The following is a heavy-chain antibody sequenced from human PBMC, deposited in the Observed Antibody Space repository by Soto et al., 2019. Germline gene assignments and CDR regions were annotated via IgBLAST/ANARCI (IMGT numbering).Heavy chain of an antibody. CDR2: FSSGSSDT. CDR1: GFTVRTNG. V-gene: IGHV3-23*01. J-gene: IGHJ4*02. Sequence: EVQLLESGGGLVQAGGSLRLSCAATGFTVRTNGMSWVRQAPGKGLEWVASFSSGSSDTHYADSLKGRFAISRDNSKNTLYLQMTSLRVEDTALYSCAGHGGYSYLGQGTLVTVSS. D-gene: IGHD2-15*01. CDR3: AGHGGYSY.